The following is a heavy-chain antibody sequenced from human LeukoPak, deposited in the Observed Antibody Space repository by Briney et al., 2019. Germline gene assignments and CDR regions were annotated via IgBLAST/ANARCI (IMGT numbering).Heavy chain of an antibody. J-gene: IGHJ4*02. D-gene: IGHD3-9*01. CDR2: ISAYNGKT. Sequence: ASVNVSCKASGYTFTSFYFTWVRQAPGQGLEWLGWISAYNGKTDYAQKVQGRVIMTTETSTSTASMELRSLTYDDTAVYWCARAVSDWPPYIDYWGQGTLVTVSS. CDR1: GYTFTSFY. CDR3: ARAVSDWPPYIDY. V-gene: IGHV1-18*01.